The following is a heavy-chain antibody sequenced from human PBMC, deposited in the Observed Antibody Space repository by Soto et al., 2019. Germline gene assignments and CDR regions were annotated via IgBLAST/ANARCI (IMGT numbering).Heavy chain of an antibody. V-gene: IGHV1-58*01. J-gene: IGHJ6*02. CDR3: AAERATAMGEYYYYGMDV. CDR2: IVVGSGNT. Sequence: SVKVSCKASGFTFTSSAVQWVRQARGQRLEWIGWIVVGSGNTNYAQKFQERVTITRDMSTSTAYMELSSLRSEDTAVYYCAAERATAMGEYYYYGMDVWGQGTTVTVSS. CDR1: GFTFTSSA. D-gene: IGHD5-18*01.